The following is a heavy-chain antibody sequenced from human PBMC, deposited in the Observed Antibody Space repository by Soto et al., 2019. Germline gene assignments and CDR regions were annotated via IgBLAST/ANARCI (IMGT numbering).Heavy chain of an antibody. CDR2: IFSNDEK. CDR1: GFSLSNARMG. J-gene: IGHJ3*02. D-gene: IGHD4-17*01. Sequence: QVTLKESGPVLVKPTETLTLTCTVSGFSLSNARMGVSWIRQPPGKALEWLAHIFSNDEKSYSTSLKSRLTTSNDTSKSRVVLTMTNMDPVDTATYYCARIKRDYGDRGGGAFDIWGQGTMVTVSS. CDR3: ARIKRDYGDRGGGAFDI. V-gene: IGHV2-26*01.